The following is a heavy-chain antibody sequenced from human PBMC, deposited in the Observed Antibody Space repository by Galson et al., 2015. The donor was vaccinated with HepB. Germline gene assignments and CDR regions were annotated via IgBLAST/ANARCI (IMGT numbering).Heavy chain of an antibody. J-gene: IGHJ4*02. CDR1: GFTFSSYG. D-gene: IGHD3-22*01. Sequence: SLRLSCAASGFTFSSYGMHWVRQAPGKGLEWVAVIWYDGSNKYYADSVKGRFTISRDNSKNTLYLQMNSLRAEDTAVYYCAREDYYYDSSGYYRGEGFDYWGQGTLVTVSS. CDR3: AREDYYYDSSGYYRGEGFDY. V-gene: IGHV3-33*01. CDR2: IWYDGSNK.